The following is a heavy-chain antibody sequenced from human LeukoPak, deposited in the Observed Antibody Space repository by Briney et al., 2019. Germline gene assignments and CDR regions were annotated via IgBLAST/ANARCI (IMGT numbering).Heavy chain of an antibody. V-gene: IGHV4-38-2*02. J-gene: IGHJ6*03. CDR1: GYSISSGYY. CDR3: ARDQMASSSWGLYYYYMDV. D-gene: IGHD6-13*01. CDR2: IYHSGST. Sequence: SETLSLTCTVSGYSISSGYYWGWIRQPPGKGLEWIGSIYHSGSTYYNPSLKSRVTISVDTSKNQFSLKLSSVTAADTAVYYCARDQMASSSWGLYYYYMDVWGKGTTVTVSS.